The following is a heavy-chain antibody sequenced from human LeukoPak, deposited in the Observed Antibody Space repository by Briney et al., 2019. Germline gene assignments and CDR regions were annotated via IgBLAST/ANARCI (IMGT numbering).Heavy chain of an antibody. Sequence: PGGSLRLSCAASGFTFSSYAMSWVRQAPGKGLEWVSAIGTAGDTYYPGSVKGRFTISRENAKNSLYLQMNSLRAGDTAVYYCARGGVYCSSTSCPIDYWGQGTLVTVSS. V-gene: IGHV3-13*01. CDR1: GFTFSSYA. CDR3: ARGGVYCSSTSCPIDY. J-gene: IGHJ4*02. CDR2: IGTAGDT. D-gene: IGHD2-2*01.